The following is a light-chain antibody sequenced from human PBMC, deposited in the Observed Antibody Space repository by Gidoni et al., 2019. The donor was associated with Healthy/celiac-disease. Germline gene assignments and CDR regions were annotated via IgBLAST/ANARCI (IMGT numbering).Light chain of an antibody. V-gene: IGKV3-15*01. Sequence: EIVMTQSPATLSVSPRERATLSCRASQSVSSNLAGYQQKPGQAPRLLIYGASTSATCIPARFSGSGSGTEFTLTISSLQSEDFAVYYCHQYNNWLLFTFGPGTKVDIK. CDR3: HQYNNWLLFT. CDR1: QSVSSN. CDR2: GAS. J-gene: IGKJ3*01.